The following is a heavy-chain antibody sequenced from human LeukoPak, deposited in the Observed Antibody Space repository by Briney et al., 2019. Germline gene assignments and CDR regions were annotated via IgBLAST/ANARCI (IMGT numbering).Heavy chain of an antibody. J-gene: IGHJ4*02. D-gene: IGHD2-15*01. Sequence: PGGSLRLSCAASGFTFSSYSMNWVRQAPGKGLEWVSSISSSSSYIYYADSVKGRFTISRDNAKNTLYLQMNSLRAEDTAVYYCALGYCGGGSCSTYYFDYWGQGTRVTVSS. V-gene: IGHV3-21*01. CDR2: ISSSSSYI. CDR3: ALGYCGGGSCSTYYFDY. CDR1: GFTFSSYS.